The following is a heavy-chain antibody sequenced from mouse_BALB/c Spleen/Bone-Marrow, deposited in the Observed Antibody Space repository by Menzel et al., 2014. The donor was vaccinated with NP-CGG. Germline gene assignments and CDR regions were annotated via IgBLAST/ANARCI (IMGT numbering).Heavy chain of an antibody. V-gene: IGHV1-31*01. D-gene: IGHD2-4*01. J-gene: IGHJ4*01. CDR2: INPYNGAT. CDR1: GYSFTSYY. CDR3: ARCGSTIIPYCGLDY. Sequence: EAQLQQSGPELMKPGASVKISCKASGYSFTSYYMHWVKQSHGKSLEWIGRINPYNGATSYNQNFKVKATLTVDKSSSTTYMEHHSLTSEDSAVYCCARCGSTIIPYCGLDYWGQGTPGTVSS.